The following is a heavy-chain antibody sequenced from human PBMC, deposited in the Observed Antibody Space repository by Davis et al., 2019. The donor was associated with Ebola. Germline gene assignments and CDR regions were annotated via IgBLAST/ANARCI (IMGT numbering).Heavy chain of an antibody. CDR3: ATTIFGGLAGV. J-gene: IGHJ6*04. CDR1: GGSISSYY. D-gene: IGHD3-3*01. Sequence: ETLSLTCTVSGGSISSYYWSWIRQPPGKGLEWVGRIKSKTDGGTTDYASPVKGRFTISRDDSTNTLYLQMNSLKTEDTAVYYCATTIFGGLAGVWGKGTTVTVSS. CDR2: IKSKTDGGTT. V-gene: IGHV3-15*01.